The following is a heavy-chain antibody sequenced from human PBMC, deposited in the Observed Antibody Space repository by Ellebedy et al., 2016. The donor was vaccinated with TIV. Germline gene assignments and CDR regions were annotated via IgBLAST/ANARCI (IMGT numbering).Heavy chain of an antibody. CDR3: AGGRGYCRSGLCYGIDN. J-gene: IGHJ4*02. Sequence: LRLSXSVSGGPTSSSDHYWSWIRQHPGKGLEWIGYFYYSGSTYYNPSLKSRVIISVDTSKNQFSLNLNSVTAADTAVYYCAGGRGYCRSGLCYGIDNWGQGALVTVSS. V-gene: IGHV4-31*03. CDR1: GGPTSSSDHY. D-gene: IGHD2-15*01. CDR2: FYYSGST.